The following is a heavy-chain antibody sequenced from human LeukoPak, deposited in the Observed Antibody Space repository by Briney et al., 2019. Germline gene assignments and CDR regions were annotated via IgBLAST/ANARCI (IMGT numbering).Heavy chain of an antibody. CDR1: GGSLSSGSYY. Sequence: SETLSLTCTVSGGSLSSGSYYWSWIRQPAGKGLEWIGRIYTSGSTNYNPSLKSRVTISVDTSKNQFSLKLSSVTAADTAVYYCAREWYQLLYHWFDPWGQGTLVTVSS. CDR2: IYTSGST. V-gene: IGHV4-61*02. CDR3: AREWYQLLYHWFDP. D-gene: IGHD2-2*02. J-gene: IGHJ5*02.